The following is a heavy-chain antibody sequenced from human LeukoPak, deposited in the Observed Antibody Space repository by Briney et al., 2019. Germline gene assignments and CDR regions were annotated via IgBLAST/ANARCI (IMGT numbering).Heavy chain of an antibody. CDR3: ARLVKGITMVRGALLVDNWFDP. Sequence: SETLSLTCTVSGGSLSSYYWSWIRQPPGKGLEWIGYIYYSGSTNYNPSLKSRVTISVDTSKNQFSLKLSSVTAADTAVYYCARLVKGITMVRGALLVDNWFDPWGQGTLVTVSS. D-gene: IGHD3-10*01. J-gene: IGHJ5*02. CDR2: IYYSGST. CDR1: GGSLSSYY. V-gene: IGHV4-59*08.